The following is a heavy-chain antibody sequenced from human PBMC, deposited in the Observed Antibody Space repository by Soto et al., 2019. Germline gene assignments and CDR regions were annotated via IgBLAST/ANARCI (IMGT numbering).Heavy chain of an antibody. V-gene: IGHV4-34*01. CDR2: INHSGST. Sequence: SETLSLTCAVEGGSFSGYYGSWIRQPPGKGLEWIGEINHSGSTNYNPSLKSRVTISVDTSKNQFSLKLSSVTAADTAVYYCARGVYYPTDWFDPWGQGTLVTVSS. D-gene: IGHD2-8*01. CDR1: GGSFSGYY. CDR3: ARGVYYPTDWFDP. J-gene: IGHJ5*02.